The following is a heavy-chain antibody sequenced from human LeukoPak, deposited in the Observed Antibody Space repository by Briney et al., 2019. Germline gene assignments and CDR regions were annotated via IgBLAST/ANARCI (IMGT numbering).Heavy chain of an antibody. Sequence: SETLSLTCTVSGGSISSGSYYWSWIRQPAGKGLEWIGRIYTSGSTNYNPSLKSRVTISVDTSKNQFSLKLSSVTAADTAVYYWAGSTVIDYTGIGDYWGQGTLVTVSS. D-gene: IGHD3-22*01. CDR3: AGSTVIDYTGIGDY. V-gene: IGHV4-61*02. CDR2: IYTSGST. CDR1: GGSISSGSYY. J-gene: IGHJ4*02.